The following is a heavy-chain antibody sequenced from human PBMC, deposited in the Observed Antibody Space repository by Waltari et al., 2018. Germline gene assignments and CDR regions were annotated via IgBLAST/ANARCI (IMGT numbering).Heavy chain of an antibody. CDR3: ASTTDSLLARDDY. Sequence: EVQLVESGGGLVKPGGSLRLSCAASGFTFSSYSMNWVRQAPGKWLEWVSSISSSSYIYYADSVKGRFTISRDNAKNSLYLQMNSLRAEDTAVYYCASTTDSLLARDDYWGQGTLVTVSS. CDR1: GFTFSSYS. D-gene: IGHD1-1*01. J-gene: IGHJ4*02. V-gene: IGHV3-21*01. CDR2: ISSSSYI.